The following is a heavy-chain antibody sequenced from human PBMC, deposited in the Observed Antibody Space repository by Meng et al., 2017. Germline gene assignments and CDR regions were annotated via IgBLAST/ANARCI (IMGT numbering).Heavy chain of an antibody. Sequence: SETLSLTCTVSGGSISGYFWSWIRQPAGKGLEWIGRIYTSVTTNYNPSLRSRVTMSVDTSKNQFSLKLSSVTAADTAVYYCARGVNYYGSGSLNWFDPWGQGTLVTVSS. D-gene: IGHD3-10*01. CDR3: ARGVNYYGSGSLNWFDP. CDR1: GGSISGYF. CDR2: IYTSVTT. V-gene: IGHV4-4*07. J-gene: IGHJ5*02.